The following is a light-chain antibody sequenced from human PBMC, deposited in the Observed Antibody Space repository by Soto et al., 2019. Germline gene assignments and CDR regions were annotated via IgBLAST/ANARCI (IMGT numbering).Light chain of an antibody. Sequence: EVVLSQSQGTLSLSPGERATLSSRARQSVRNSLLACYQQKPGQPPRRXMYHASTRATATPEGCSGSGSGTDFTPTISRLEPEDFALYYCHQYDSIVRTFGQGTKVDIK. J-gene: IGKJ1*01. CDR2: HAS. CDR3: HQYDSIVRT. CDR1: QSVRNSL. V-gene: IGKV3-20*01.